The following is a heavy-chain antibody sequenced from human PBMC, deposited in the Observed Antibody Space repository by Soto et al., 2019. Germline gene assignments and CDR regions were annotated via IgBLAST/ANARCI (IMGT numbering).Heavy chain of an antibody. CDR3: ARDPAMVRGVRTPYYDGMAV. J-gene: IGHJ6*02. CDR2: INADDANT. V-gene: IGHV1-3*01. Sequence: ASVKVSCKASGGTFSTYVISWVRQAPGQGLEWMGWINADDANTKYSQKFQGRVTLTRDTSANTAYMELSSLTSEDTAVYYCARDPAMVRGVRTPYYDGMAVSTRGTTVTVSS. D-gene: IGHD3-10*01. CDR1: GGTFSTYV.